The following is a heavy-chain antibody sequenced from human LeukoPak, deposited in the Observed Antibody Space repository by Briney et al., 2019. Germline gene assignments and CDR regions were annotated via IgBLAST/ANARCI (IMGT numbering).Heavy chain of an antibody. V-gene: IGHV4-31*03. Sequence: SETLSLTCTVSGGSISSGGYYWSWIRQHPGKGLEWIVYIYYSGSTYYNPSLKSRVTISVYTSKNQFSLKLSSVTAADTAVYYCARSDYYDSSGYRFEYYYGMDVWGQGTTVTVSS. J-gene: IGHJ6*02. CDR1: GGSISSGGYY. D-gene: IGHD3-22*01. CDR3: ARSDYYDSSGYRFEYYYGMDV. CDR2: IYYSGST.